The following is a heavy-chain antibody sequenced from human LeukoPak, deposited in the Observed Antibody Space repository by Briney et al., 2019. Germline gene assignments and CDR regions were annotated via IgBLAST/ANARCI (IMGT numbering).Heavy chain of an antibody. Sequence: GGSLRLSCAASGFSFGGYTMHWVRQAPGKGLEWVSLISWNGYSTSYGDSVKGRFTISRDNNKNSLYLQMNSLRTEDTALYYCARDSSGSLDYWGQGTLVTVSS. CDR2: ISWNGYST. V-gene: IGHV3-43*01. J-gene: IGHJ4*02. D-gene: IGHD1-26*01. CDR1: GFSFGGYT. CDR3: ARDSSGSLDY.